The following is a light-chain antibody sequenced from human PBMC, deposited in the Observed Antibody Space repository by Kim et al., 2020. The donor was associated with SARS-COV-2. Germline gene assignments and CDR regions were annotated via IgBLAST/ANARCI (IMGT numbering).Light chain of an antibody. CDR2: DAT. J-gene: IGKJ1*01. Sequence: SPGERATLSCRASQTINNKLVWYQQKPGQAPRLLIYDATTRATGVPARFIGSGSETVFTLTISSLQSEDFAVYYCQQSNDWPPLTFGQGTKVDIK. CDR3: QQSNDWPPLT. CDR1: QTINNK. V-gene: IGKV3-15*01.